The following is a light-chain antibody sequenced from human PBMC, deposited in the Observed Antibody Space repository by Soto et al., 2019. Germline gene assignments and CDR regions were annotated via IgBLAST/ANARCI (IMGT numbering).Light chain of an antibody. Sequence: QSVLTQPPSASGSPGQSVTISCTGTSSDVGGYNHVSWYQQHPGKAPRLIIYEVSKRPSGVPDRFSGFKSGNTASLTVSGLQTEDEADYYCCSYAGGINLFGTGTKLTVL. CDR1: SSDVGGYNH. V-gene: IGLV2-8*01. J-gene: IGLJ1*01. CDR3: CSYAGGINL. CDR2: EVS.